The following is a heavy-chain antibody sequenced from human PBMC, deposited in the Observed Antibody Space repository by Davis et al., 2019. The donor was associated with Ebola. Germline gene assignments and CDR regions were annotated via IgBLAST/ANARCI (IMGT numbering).Heavy chain of an antibody. CDR1: GGSISSHY. CDR2: IYYSGST. Sequence: PGGSLRLSCTVSGGSISSHYWSWIRQPPGKGLEWIGYIYYSGSTNYNPSLKSRVTISVDTSKNQFSLKLSSVTAADTAVYYCARARAGFWSGYLFDYWGQGTLVTVSS. CDR3: ARARAGFWSGYLFDY. V-gene: IGHV4-59*11. D-gene: IGHD3-3*01. J-gene: IGHJ4*02.